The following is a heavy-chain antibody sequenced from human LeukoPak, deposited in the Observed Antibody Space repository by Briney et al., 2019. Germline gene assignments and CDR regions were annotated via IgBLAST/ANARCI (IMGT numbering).Heavy chain of an antibody. CDR1: GGSISIGSSY. CDR2: IYYSGST. CDR3: ARHATPPHPSEPLWFGELWFPAEMDV. Sequence: PSQTLSLTCTVSGGSISIGSSYWSWIRQPPGKGLEWIGYIYYSGSTNYNPSLKSRVTISVDTSKNQFSLKLRSVTAADTAVYYCARHATPPHPSEPLWFGELWFPAEMDVWGQGTTVTVSS. V-gene: IGHV4-61*01. D-gene: IGHD3-10*01. J-gene: IGHJ6*02.